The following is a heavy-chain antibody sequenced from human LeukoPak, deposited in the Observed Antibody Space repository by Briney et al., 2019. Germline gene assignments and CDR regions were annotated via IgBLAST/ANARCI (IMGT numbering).Heavy chain of an antibody. J-gene: IGHJ4*02. CDR2: ISGSGGST. V-gene: IGHV3-23*01. CDR3: AKDQATVTTVVDY. Sequence: GGSLRLSCAASGNYWMHWVRQAPGKGLEWVSAISGSGGSTYYADSVKGRFTISRDNSKNTLYLQMNSLRAEDTAVYYCAKDQATVTTVVDYWGQGTLVTVSS. D-gene: IGHD4-17*01. CDR1: GNYW.